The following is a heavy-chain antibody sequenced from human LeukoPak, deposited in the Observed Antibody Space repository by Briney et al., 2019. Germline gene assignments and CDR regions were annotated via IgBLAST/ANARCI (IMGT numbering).Heavy chain of an antibody. Sequence: SQTLSLTCVVSGDSVSSKKGAWNWIRQSPSRGLEWLGRTYYGSKWYNDYAESMEGRMTISQDTSKNQYSLHLNSVTPDDTAVYYCARDFGTTGWHTFDYWGQGTLVTVSS. CDR3: ARDFGTTGWHTFDY. J-gene: IGHJ4*02. D-gene: IGHD6-19*01. CDR2: TYYGSKWYN. CDR1: GDSVSSKKGA. V-gene: IGHV6-1*01.